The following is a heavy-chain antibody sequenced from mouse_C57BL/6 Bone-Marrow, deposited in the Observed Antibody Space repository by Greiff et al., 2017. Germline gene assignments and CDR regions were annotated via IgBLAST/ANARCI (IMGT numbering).Heavy chain of an antibody. V-gene: IGHV1-61*01. Sequence: VKLQQPGAELVRPGSSVKLSCKASGYTFTSYWMDWVKQRPGQGLEWIGNIYPSDSETHYNQKFKDKATLTVDKSSSTAYMQLSSLTSEDSAVYYCARPYGSPSYWYFDVWGTGTTVTVSS. CDR1: GYTFTSYW. D-gene: IGHD1-1*01. J-gene: IGHJ1*03. CDR3: ARPYGSPSYWYFDV. CDR2: IYPSDSET.